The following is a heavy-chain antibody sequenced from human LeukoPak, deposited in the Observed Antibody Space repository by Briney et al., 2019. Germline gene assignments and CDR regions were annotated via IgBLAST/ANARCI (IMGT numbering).Heavy chain of an antibody. CDR2: ISYDGSNK. J-gene: IGHJ4*02. CDR1: GFTFSSYG. D-gene: IGHD4-17*01. CDR3: AKDRTTALGYYFDY. Sequence: GGSLRLSCAASGFTFSSYGMHGVRQAPGKGLEWVAVISYDGSNKYYADSVKGRFTISRDNSKNTLYLQMNSLRAEDTAVYYCAKDRTTALGYYFDYWGQGTLVTVSS. V-gene: IGHV3-30*18.